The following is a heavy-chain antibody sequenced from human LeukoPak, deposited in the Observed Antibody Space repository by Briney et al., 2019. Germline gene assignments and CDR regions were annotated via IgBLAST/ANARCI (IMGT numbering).Heavy chain of an antibody. CDR3: ARDLARITMVRGVNLGTHAFDI. J-gene: IGHJ3*02. Sequence: ASVKVSCKASGYTFTSYYMHWVRQAPGQGLEWMGIINPSGGSTSYAQKFQGRVTTTRDMSTSTVYMELSSLRSEDTAVYYCARDLARITMVRGVNLGTHAFDIWGQGTMVTVSS. V-gene: IGHV1-46*01. CDR2: INPSGGST. D-gene: IGHD3-10*01. CDR1: GYTFTSYY.